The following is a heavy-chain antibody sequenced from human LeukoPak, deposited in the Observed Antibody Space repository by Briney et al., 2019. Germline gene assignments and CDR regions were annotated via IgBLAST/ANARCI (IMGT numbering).Heavy chain of an antibody. CDR2: IRSKAYGGTT. D-gene: IGHD3-3*01. CDR3: SGFPYDFWSGYFDY. J-gene: IGHJ4*02. Sequence: PGRSLRLSCTASGFTFGDYAMSWVRQASGKGLEWVGFIRSKAYGGTTEYAASVKGRFTISRDDSKSIAYLQMNSLKTEDTAVYYCSGFPYDFWSGYFDYWGQGTLVTVSS. CDR1: GFTFGDYA. V-gene: IGHV3-49*04.